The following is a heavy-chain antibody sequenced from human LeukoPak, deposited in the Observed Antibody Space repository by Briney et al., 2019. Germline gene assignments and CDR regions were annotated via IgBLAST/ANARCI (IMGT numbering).Heavy chain of an antibody. J-gene: IGHJ3*01. D-gene: IGHD1-1*01. CDR2: INPTGEST. V-gene: IGHV1-46*01. Sequence: ASVTVSCKASGGDTFTRYYVHWVRQVPGQGLEWMAIINPTGESTSYSQTFEGRLTVTRDTSTSTVYMEMRGLRSEDTALYYCAREPNDGLDGLYVRGPGTITVSS. CDR1: GGDTFTRYY. CDR3: AREPNDGLDGLYV.